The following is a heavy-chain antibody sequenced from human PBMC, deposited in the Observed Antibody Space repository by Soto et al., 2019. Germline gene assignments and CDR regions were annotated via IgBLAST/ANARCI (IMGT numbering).Heavy chain of an antibody. J-gene: IGHJ5*02. V-gene: IGHV3-21*01. D-gene: IGHD2-2*01. Sequence: EVQLVESGGGLVKPGGSLRLSCAASGFTFSSYSMNWVRQAPGTGLEWVSSISSSSSYIYYADSVKGRFTISRDNAKNSLYLQMNSLRAEDTAVYYCARDPNPKLGYCSSPSGHGNMGWFDPWGQGTLVTVSA. CDR1: GFTFSSYS. CDR2: ISSSSSYI. CDR3: ARDPNPKLGYCSSPSGHGNMGWFDP.